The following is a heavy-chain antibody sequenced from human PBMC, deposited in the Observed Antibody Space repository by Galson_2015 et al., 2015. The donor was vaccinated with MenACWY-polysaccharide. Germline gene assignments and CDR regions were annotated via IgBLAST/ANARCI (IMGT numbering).Heavy chain of an antibody. D-gene: IGHD6-13*01. CDR3: AKGLQAGGWSSYFDR. CDR1: GFTFSNYA. J-gene: IGHJ5*02. Sequence: SLRLSCAASGFTFSNYAMTWVRQAPGKGLEWVSSFDGSGGHPYYADSVRGRFAVSRDDSKNTLYLEMNSLRVDDTAVYYCAKGLQAGGWSSYFDRWGQGTRIIVAS. CDR2: FDGSGGHP. V-gene: IGHV3-23*01.